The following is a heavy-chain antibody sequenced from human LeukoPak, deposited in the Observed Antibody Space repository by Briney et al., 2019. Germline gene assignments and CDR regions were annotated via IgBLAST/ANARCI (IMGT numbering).Heavy chain of an antibody. CDR2: IKKDGSEK. CDR3: ARGRYRGTTFYFDY. Sequence: SGGSLRLSCAASGFIFNTYWMSWVRQAPGKGLEWVANIKKDGSEKYYVDSVKGRFTISRDNAENSLYLQMNSLRAEDTAIYYCARGRYRGTTFYFDYWGQGTLVSVSS. D-gene: IGHD1-26*01. V-gene: IGHV3-7*01. CDR1: GFIFNTYW. J-gene: IGHJ4*02.